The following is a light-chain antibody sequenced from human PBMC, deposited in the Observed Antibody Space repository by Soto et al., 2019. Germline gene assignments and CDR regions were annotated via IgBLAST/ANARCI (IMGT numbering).Light chain of an antibody. V-gene: IGKV2-30*02. Sequence: EVVMTQSPLSPPVTLGQPASISCRSNQSLVHSDGIAYFSWFQQRPGRSPRRLIYKVSNRDSGVPARFSGSGSGTDFALKISRVEAEDVGVYYCMQGTHWPITFGQGTRLE. CDR1: QSLVHSDGIAY. J-gene: IGKJ5*01. CDR3: MQGTHWPIT. CDR2: KVS.